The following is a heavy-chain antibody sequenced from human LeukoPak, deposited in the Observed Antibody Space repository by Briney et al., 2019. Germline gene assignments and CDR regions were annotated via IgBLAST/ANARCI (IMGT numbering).Heavy chain of an antibody. Sequence: GGSLRLSCPASGFTFINYALSWVRQAPGKGLEWVSTVSGSGGSTYYRDSVKGRFTISRDNSKNTLYLQMNSLRAEDTAVYYCAKAQVSRGYRNSFDQWGQGTLVTVSS. J-gene: IGHJ4*02. D-gene: IGHD5-24*01. CDR3: AKAQVSRGYRNSFDQ. CDR1: GFTFINYA. V-gene: IGHV3-23*01. CDR2: VSGSGGST.